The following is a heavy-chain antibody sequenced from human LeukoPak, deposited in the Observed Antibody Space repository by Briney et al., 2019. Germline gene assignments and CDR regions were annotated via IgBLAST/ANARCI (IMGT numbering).Heavy chain of an antibody. V-gene: IGHV3-30*18. J-gene: IGHJ4*02. D-gene: IGHD3-10*01. CDR1: GFTFSSYG. CDR3: AKDWGGDYGSGSYYGY. Sequence: GGSLRLSCAASGFTFSSYGMHWVRQAPGKGLEWVAVISYDGSNKYYADSVKGRFTISRDNSKNTLYLQMNSLRAEDTAVYYCAKDWGGDYGSGSYYGYWGQGTLVTVSS. CDR2: ISYDGSNK.